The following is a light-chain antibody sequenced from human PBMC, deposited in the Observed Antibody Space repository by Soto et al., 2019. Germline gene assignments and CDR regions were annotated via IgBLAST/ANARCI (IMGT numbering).Light chain of an antibody. Sequence: EIVLTQSPGTLSLSPGEGATLSCRASQSVRSSYLAWYQQKPGQAPRLLIYAASSRAAGIPDRFSGSGSETDFTLTISRLEPEDFAVYYCQQYGSSSWTFGRGTKVEIK. V-gene: IGKV3-20*01. CDR1: QSVRSSY. J-gene: IGKJ1*01. CDR3: QQYGSSSWT. CDR2: AAS.